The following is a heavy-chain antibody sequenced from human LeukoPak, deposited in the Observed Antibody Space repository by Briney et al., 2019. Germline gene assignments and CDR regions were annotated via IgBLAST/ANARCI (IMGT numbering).Heavy chain of an antibody. CDR3: ATGPERHSSGWYIGFDY. Sequence: ASVKVSCKASGYTFTSYDINWVRQATGQGLEWMGWMNPNSGNTGYAQKFQGRVTITRNTSISTAYMELSSLRSEDTAVYYCATGPERHSSGWYIGFDYWGQGTLVTVSS. D-gene: IGHD6-19*01. CDR1: GYTFTSYD. J-gene: IGHJ4*02. CDR2: MNPNSGNT. V-gene: IGHV1-8*03.